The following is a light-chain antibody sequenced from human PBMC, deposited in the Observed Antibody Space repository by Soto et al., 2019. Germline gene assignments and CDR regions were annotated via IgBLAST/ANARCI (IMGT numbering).Light chain of an antibody. V-gene: IGLV2-14*01. CDR1: SSDVGGYDY. J-gene: IGLJ3*02. Sequence: QSVLTQPASVSGSPGQTITISCTGGSSDVGGYDYVSWYQQHPGKAPKLMIYEVNNRPSGVSSRFSGSKSGNTASLTISGLQAEDEADYYCSSFTSRSTQVLGGGTKLTVL. CDR2: EVN. CDR3: SSFTSRSTQV.